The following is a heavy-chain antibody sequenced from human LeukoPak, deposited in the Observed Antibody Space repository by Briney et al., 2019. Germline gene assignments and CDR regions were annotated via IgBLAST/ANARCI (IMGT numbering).Heavy chain of an antibody. J-gene: IGHJ6*02. D-gene: IGHD4/OR15-4a*01. CDR2: ISGSGGST. Sequence: GGSLRLSCAASGFTFSSYAMSWVRQAPGKGLEWVSAISGSGGSTYYADSVKGRFTISRDNSKNTLYLQMHSLRAEDTAVYYCAKEGSLHDNMVYYYYGMDVWGQGTTVTVSS. CDR1: GFTFSSYA. V-gene: IGHV3-23*01. CDR3: AKEGSLHDNMVYYYYGMDV.